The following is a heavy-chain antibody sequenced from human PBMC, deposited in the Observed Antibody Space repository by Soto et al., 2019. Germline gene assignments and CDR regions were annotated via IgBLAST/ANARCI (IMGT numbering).Heavy chain of an antibody. J-gene: IGHJ4*02. Sequence: EVQLVESGGGLVQPGGSLRLSCVASGFTFSSYWMSWVRQAPGKGLEWVANIKQDGSEKYYVDSVKGRFTISRDNAKNSLYLQMNSLRAEDTAVYYCARVADYGDFLDYWGQGTLVTVSS. CDR1: GFTFSSYW. D-gene: IGHD4-17*01. CDR3: ARVADYGDFLDY. CDR2: IKQDGSEK. V-gene: IGHV3-7*01.